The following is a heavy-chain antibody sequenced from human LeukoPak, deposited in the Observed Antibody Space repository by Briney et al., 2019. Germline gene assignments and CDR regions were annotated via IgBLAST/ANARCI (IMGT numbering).Heavy chain of an antibody. CDR1: GYTFTGYY. J-gene: IGHJ5*02. V-gene: IGHV1-2*02. D-gene: IGHD3-10*01. CDR3: ARDPITMVRGVIFRWFDP. Sequence: ASVKVSCKASGYTFTGYYMHWVRQAPGQGLEWMGWINPNSGGTNYAQKFQGRVTMTRDTSISTAYMELSRLRSDDTAVYYCARDPITMVRGVIFRWFDPWGQGTLVTVSS. CDR2: INPNSGGT.